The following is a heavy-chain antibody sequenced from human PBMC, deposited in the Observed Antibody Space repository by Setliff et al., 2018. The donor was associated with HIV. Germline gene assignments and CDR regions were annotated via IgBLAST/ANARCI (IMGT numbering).Heavy chain of an antibody. CDR2: ISTYNGNT. CDR1: GYTFIHFG. Sequence: GASVKVSCKASGYTFIHFGISWARQAPGQGLEWMGWISTYNGNTIYAQKFQGRVTVTTDTSTSTAYMELRSLRSDDTALYYCARDGFVDRATGTTHLDSWGQGTLVTVSS. J-gene: IGHJ4*02. CDR3: ARDGFVDRATGTTHLDS. D-gene: IGHD1-1*01. V-gene: IGHV1-18*01.